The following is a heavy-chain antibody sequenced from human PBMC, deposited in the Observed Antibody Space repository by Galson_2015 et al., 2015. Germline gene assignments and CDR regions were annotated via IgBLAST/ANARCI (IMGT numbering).Heavy chain of an antibody. CDR1: GFSLSTSGVG. D-gene: IGHD4-11*01. Sequence: PALVKPTQTLTLTCTFSGFSLSTSGVGVGWIRQPPGKALEWLALIYWDDDKRYSPSLKSRLTITKDTSKNQVVLTMTNMDPVDTATYYCAHSRLPTSYYYYYYGMDVWGQGTTVTVSS. CDR2: IYWDDDK. CDR3: AHSRLPTSYYYYYYGMDV. V-gene: IGHV2-5*02. J-gene: IGHJ6*02.